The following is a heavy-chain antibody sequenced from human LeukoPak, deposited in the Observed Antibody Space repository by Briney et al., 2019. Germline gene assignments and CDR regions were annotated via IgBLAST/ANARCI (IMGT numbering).Heavy chain of an antibody. CDR1: GGSISSSSYY. J-gene: IGHJ4*02. CDR3: ARRTATVTLDY. CDR2: IYYSGST. Sequence: PSETLSLTCTVSGGSISSSSYYWGWIRQPPGKGLEWIGSIYYSGSTYYNPSLKSRVTISVDTSKNQFSLKLSSATAADTAVYYCARRTATVTLDYWGQGTLVTVSS. D-gene: IGHD4-17*01. V-gene: IGHV4-39*01.